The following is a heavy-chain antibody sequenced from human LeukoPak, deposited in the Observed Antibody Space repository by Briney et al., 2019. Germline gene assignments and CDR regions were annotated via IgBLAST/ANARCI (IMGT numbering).Heavy chain of an antibody. D-gene: IGHD5-24*01. CDR3: ARAPRDYYFDY. CDR1: GGSISSYY. J-gene: IGHJ4*02. Sequence: SETLSLTCTVSGGSISSYYWSWIRQPPGKGLEWIGYIYYSGSTNYNPSLKSRVTISVDTSKSQFSLKLSSVTAADTAVYYCARAPRDYYFDYWGQGTLVTVSS. CDR2: IYYSGST. V-gene: IGHV4-59*08.